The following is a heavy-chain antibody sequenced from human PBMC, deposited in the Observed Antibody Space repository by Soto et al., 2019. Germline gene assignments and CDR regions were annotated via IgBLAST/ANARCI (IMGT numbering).Heavy chain of an antibody. CDR1: GFTFSSYV. CDR2: ISYDGNNK. J-gene: IGHJ4*02. Sequence: PGGSLRLSCAASGFTFSSYVMHWVRQAPGKGLEWVAHISYDGNNKYYADSVKGRFTISRDNFKNTLYLQMNSLRAEDTAVYYCAKDRWGDGYTYFDYWGQGTLVTISS. CDR3: AKDRWGDGYTYFDY. D-gene: IGHD5-12*01. V-gene: IGHV3-30*18.